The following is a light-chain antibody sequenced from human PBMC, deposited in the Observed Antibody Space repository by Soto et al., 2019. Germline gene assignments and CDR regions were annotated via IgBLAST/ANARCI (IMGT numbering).Light chain of an antibody. Sequence: QSALTQPASVSGSPGQSITISCTGTSSDVCNYKYVSWYQQHPGQAPKLMIYEVSNRPSGVSNRFSGSKSGNTASLTISRLQAEDDTDYYCFSYAGSGTYVFGTGTKVTVL. CDR1: SSDVCNYKY. CDR3: FSYAGSGTYV. V-gene: IGLV2-14*03. CDR2: EVS. J-gene: IGLJ1*01.